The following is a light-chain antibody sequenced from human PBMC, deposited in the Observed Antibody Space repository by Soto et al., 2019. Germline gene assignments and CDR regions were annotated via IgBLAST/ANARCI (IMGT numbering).Light chain of an antibody. V-gene: IGKV3D-20*02. CDR2: EAS. CDR3: QQRSDWPWT. Sequence: EVVMTQSPATLSVSPGERATLSCRASQSVTSNYLAWYQQKPGQAPRLLMYEASTRATGIPARFSGGGSGTDFTLTISSLEPEDFAVYYCQQRSDWPWTFGQGTKVDI. J-gene: IGKJ1*01. CDR1: QSVTSNY.